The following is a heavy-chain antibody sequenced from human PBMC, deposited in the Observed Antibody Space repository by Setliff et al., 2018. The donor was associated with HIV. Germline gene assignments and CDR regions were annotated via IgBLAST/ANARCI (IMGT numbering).Heavy chain of an antibody. CDR2: INHSGST. CDR1: GGSFSGYY. CDR3: ARGSSIVVVTANPGGMDV. Sequence: TSETLSLTCAVYGGSFSGYYWSWIRQPPGKGLEWIGEINHSGSTNYNPSLKSRVTISVDTSKNQFSLKLSSVTAADTAVYYCARGSSIVVVTANPGGMDVWGQGTTVTVSS. D-gene: IGHD2-21*02. J-gene: IGHJ6*02. V-gene: IGHV4-34*01.